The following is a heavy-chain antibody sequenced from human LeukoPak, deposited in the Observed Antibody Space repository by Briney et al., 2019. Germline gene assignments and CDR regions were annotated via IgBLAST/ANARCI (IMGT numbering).Heavy chain of an antibody. CDR3: ARGATISETGYFDF. CDR2: IDHRGDT. V-gene: IGHV4-34*01. Sequence: TSETLSLTCAVYGGSFSRYYWSWIRQSPGKGLEWIAEIDHRGDTNSNPSVKSRVTISVDTSKNQFSLKVRTLSAADTAVYYCARGATISETGYFDFWGQGTLVTVSS. J-gene: IGHJ4*03. CDR1: GGSFSRYY. D-gene: IGHD5-24*01.